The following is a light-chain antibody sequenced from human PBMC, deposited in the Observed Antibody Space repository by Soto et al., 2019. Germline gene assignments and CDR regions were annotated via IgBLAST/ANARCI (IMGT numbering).Light chain of an antibody. CDR1: DIGSKS. V-gene: IGLV3-21*02. Sequence: SYELTQPPSVSVAPGQTATITCGGNDIGSKSVHWYQQKPGQAPLLVVYDDSGRPAGIPERLSGSNSGNPATLTISRVEAGDEADYYCKVWDSNSDVVVFGGGTKVTVL. J-gene: IGLJ2*01. CDR3: KVWDSNSDVVV. CDR2: DDS.